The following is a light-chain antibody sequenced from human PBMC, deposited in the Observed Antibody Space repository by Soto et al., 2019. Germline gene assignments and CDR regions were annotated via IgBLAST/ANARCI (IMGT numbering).Light chain of an antibody. Sequence: DIQLTQSPSFLSASVGDTVTITCRASQGISNFLAWYQQEPGRAPRLLIYAASTLQSGVPSRFSGSGSGTEFTLTIRFLQPEDFATYYCQQLNSYPRTFGQGTEVEIK. J-gene: IGKJ1*01. CDR2: AAS. CDR3: QQLNSYPRT. V-gene: IGKV1-9*01. CDR1: QGISNF.